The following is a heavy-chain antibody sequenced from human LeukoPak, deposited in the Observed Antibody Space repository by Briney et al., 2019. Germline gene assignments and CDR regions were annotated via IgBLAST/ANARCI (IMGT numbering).Heavy chain of an antibody. Sequence: GGSLRLSCAASGFTLSSHGMHWVRQAPGKGLEWVAGMWYDGSKEDYADSVKGRFTISRDMSKNTLNLQMNSLRVEDTAMLYCARGLSFGSLDFRGQGTLVTVSS. J-gene: IGHJ4*02. CDR3: ARGLSFGSLDF. V-gene: IGHV3-33*01. CDR1: GFTLSSHG. CDR2: MWYDGSKE. D-gene: IGHD1-26*01.